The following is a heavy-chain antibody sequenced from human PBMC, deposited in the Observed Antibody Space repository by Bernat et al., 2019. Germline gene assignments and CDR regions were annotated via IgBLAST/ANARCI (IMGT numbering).Heavy chain of an antibody. J-gene: IGHJ6*03. CDR2: INPSGGST. CDR1: GYTFTSYY. Sequence: QVQLVQSGAEVKKPGASVKVSCKASGYTFTSYYMHWVRQAPGQGLEWMGIINPSGGSTSYAQKFQGRVTMTRDTSTSTVYMELSSLRSEDTAAYYCARRNLGVVAATYYYYYYMDVWGKGTTVTVSS. V-gene: IGHV1-46*01. D-gene: IGHD2-15*01. CDR3: ARRNLGVVAATYYYYYYMDV.